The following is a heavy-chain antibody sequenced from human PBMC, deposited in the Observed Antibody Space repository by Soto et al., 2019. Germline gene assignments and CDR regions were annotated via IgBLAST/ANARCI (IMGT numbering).Heavy chain of an antibody. CDR1: GFTFSSYA. V-gene: IGHV3-30-3*01. J-gene: IGHJ4*02. Sequence: QVQLVESGGGVVQPGRSLRLSCAASGFTFSSYAMHWVRQAPGKGLEWVAVISYDGSNKYYADSVKGRFTISRDNSKNTLYLQMNSLRAEDTAVYYCAIYDRGFTMVRGVQYFDYWGQGTLVTVSS. CDR2: ISYDGSNK. CDR3: AIYDRGFTMVRGVQYFDY. D-gene: IGHD3-10*01.